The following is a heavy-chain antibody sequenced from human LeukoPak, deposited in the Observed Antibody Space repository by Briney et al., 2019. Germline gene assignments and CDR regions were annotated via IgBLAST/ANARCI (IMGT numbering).Heavy chain of an antibody. CDR1: GYIFTSYE. CDR3: ARNQFSVVPADVSHYMDV. CDR2: MNPVNGNT. Sequence: ALVKVSCKASGYIFTSYEINWVRQAPGKGLEWMGWMNPVNGNTGYAQKFQGRVSMSRDTSINTAYMELSSLTSEDTAVYYCARNQFSVVPADVSHYMDVWGKGTTVTVSS. V-gene: IGHV1-8*01. J-gene: IGHJ6*03. D-gene: IGHD2-2*01.